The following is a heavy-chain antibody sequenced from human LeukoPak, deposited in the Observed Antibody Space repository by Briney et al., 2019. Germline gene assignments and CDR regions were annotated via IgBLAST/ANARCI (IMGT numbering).Heavy chain of an antibody. V-gene: IGHV3-49*04. D-gene: IGHD3-16*02. CDR1: GFTFGDYA. CDR3: TTAFYDYVWGSYRADAFDI. Sequence: GGSLRLSCTASGFTFGDYAMSWVRQTPGKGLEWVGFIRSKPYGGTTEYAASVKGRFTISRDDSKSIAYPQMNSLKTEDTAVYYCTTAFYDYVWGSYRADAFDIWGQGTMVTVSS. CDR2: IRSKPYGGTT. J-gene: IGHJ3*02.